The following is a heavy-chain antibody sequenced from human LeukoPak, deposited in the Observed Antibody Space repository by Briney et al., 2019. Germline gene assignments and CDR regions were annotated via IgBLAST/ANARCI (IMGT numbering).Heavy chain of an antibody. D-gene: IGHD4-17*01. CDR2: INHSGST. J-gene: IGHJ4*02. Sequence: SETLSLTCAVYGGSFSDYYWSWIRQPPGKGLEWIGEINHSGSTNYNPSLKSRVTISVDTSKNQFSLKLSSVTAADTAVYYCARGGFDGDYRSQFDYWGQGTLVTVSS. CDR1: GGSFSDYY. V-gene: IGHV4-34*01. CDR3: ARGGFDGDYRSQFDY.